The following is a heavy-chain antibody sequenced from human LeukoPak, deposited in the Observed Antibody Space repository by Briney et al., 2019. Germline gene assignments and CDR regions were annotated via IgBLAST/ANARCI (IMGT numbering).Heavy chain of an antibody. Sequence: GALRLSCAASGFTVSSNYMNWVRQAPGKGLEWVSVIYSGGSTYYADSVKGRFTISRDNSKNTLYLQINSLRAEDTAVYYCARGRRYCSGGSCYSKANYYYYYMDVWGKGTTVTISS. V-gene: IGHV3-53*01. CDR2: IYSGGST. J-gene: IGHJ6*03. CDR3: ARGRRYCSGGSCYSKANYYYYYMDV. CDR1: GFTVSSNY. D-gene: IGHD2-15*01.